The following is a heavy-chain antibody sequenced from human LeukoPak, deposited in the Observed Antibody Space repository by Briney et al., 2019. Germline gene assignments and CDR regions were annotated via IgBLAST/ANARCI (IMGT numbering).Heavy chain of an antibody. CDR3: ARAIGDSSMGYYFDY. V-gene: IGHV4-34*01. CDR1: GGSFSGYY. CDR2: INHSGST. J-gene: IGHJ4*02. Sequence: PSETLSLTCAVYGGSFSGYYWSWIRQPPGKGLEWIGEINHSGSTNYNPSLKSRVTISVDTSKNQFSLKLSSVTAADTAVYYCARAIGDSSMGYYFDYWGQGTLVTVSS. D-gene: IGHD3-22*01.